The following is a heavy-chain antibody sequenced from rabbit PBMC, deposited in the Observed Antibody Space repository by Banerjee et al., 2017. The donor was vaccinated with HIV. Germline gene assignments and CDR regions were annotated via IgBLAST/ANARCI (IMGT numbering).Heavy chain of an antibody. J-gene: IGHJ4*01. Sequence: QSLEESGGDLVKPGASLTLTCTASGFSFSSYGISWVRQAPGKGLEWIAYIYTDSGRTHYATWAKGRFTISKTSSTTVTLQMTSLTAADTATYFCARDAGYAGSNLWGPGTLVTV. V-gene: IGHV1S40*01. CDR1: GFSFSSYG. CDR2: IYTDSGRT. D-gene: IGHD4-2*01. CDR3: ARDAGYAGSNL.